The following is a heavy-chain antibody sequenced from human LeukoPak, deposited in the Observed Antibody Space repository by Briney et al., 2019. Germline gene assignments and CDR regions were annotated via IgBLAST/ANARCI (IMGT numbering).Heavy chain of an antibody. CDR2: IYYSGST. CDR1: GYSISSGYY. Sequence: SETLSLTCTVSGYSISSGYYWSWIRQPPGKGLEWIGYIYYSGSTNYNPSLKSRVTISVDTSKNQFSLKLSSVTAADTAVYYCARGNYGSGSYYKGVFDYWGQGTLVTVSS. V-gene: IGHV4-61*01. J-gene: IGHJ4*02. D-gene: IGHD3-10*01. CDR3: ARGNYGSGSYYKGVFDY.